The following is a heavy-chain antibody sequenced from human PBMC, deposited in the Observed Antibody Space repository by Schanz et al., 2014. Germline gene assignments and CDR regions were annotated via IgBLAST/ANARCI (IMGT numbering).Heavy chain of an antibody. CDR1: GVSISSGGYS. J-gene: IGHJ4*02. CDR2: IFYSGST. V-gene: IGHV4-30-4*07. CDR3: ATRRHDSTGSWSSGGSTDAFDI. D-gene: IGHD3-22*01. Sequence: QVQLQESGPGLVKPSQTLSLTCAVSGVSISSGGYSWTWIRQPPGKGPECIGYIFYSGSTNYNPSPRGRIPMSLCPSKTHCALRLISVTAADTAVYYCATRRHDSTGSWSSGGSTDAFDIWGQGTLVTVS.